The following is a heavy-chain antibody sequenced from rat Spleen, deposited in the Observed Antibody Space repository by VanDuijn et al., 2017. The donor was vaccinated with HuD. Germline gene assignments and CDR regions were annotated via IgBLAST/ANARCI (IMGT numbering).Heavy chain of an antibody. CDR1: GFTFSNFG. CDR2: ITYDGGST. D-gene: IGHD1-4*01. J-gene: IGHJ3*01. V-gene: IGHV5-25*01. CDR3: ARHGPGYNYDWFAY. Sequence: EVQVVESGGGLVQPGRSMKLSCAASGFTFSNFGMAWVRQAPRKGLEWVAYITYDGGSTYYRDSVKGRFAISRDNSKTTLYLQMDSLRSEDTATYYCARHGPGYNYDWFAYWGQGTLVTVSS.